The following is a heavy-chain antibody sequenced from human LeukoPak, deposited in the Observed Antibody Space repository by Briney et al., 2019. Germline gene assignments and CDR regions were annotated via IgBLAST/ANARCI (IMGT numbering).Heavy chain of an antibody. CDR3: ARVQYQLLYRWEGVYYFDY. V-gene: IGHV4-30-4*08. D-gene: IGHD2-2*02. CDR2: IYYSGST. J-gene: IGHJ4*02. Sequence: SETLSLTCTVSGGSISSGDYYWSWIRQPPGKGLEWIGYIYYSGSTYYNPSLKSRVTISVDTSENQFSLKLSSVTAADTAVYYCARVQYQLLYRWEGVYYFDYWGQGTLVTVSS. CDR1: GGSISSGDYY.